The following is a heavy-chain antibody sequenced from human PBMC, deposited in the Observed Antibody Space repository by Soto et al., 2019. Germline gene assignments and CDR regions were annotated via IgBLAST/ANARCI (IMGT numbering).Heavy chain of an antibody. Sequence: LRLSCAASGFSFSSYGMHWVRQAPGKGLEWVAVIWYDGSNKYYADSVKGRFTISRDNSKNTLFLQMNSLRGEDTAVYYCASGRGYSSSSIDYWGHGTLVTVSS. V-gene: IGHV3-33*01. J-gene: IGHJ4*01. CDR3: ASGRGYSSSSIDY. CDR1: GFSFSSYG. CDR2: IWYDGSNK. D-gene: IGHD6-6*01.